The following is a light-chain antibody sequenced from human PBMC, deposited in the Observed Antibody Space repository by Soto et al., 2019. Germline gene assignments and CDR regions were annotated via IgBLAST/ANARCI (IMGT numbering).Light chain of an antibody. CDR1: QSVSSSY. Sequence: EIVLTQSPGTLSLSPGERATLSCRASQSVSSSYLAWYQQKPGQAPRLLIYGASSRATGFPDRFSGSGSGTDFSLTVSRLEPEDCAVYYCQQYGSSLITFGQATRLEIK. CDR2: GAS. J-gene: IGKJ5*01. CDR3: QQYGSSLIT. V-gene: IGKV3-20*01.